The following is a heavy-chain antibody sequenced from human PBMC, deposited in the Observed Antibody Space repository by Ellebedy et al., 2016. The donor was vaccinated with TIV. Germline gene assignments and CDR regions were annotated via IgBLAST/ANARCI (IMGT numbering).Heavy chain of an antibody. D-gene: IGHD5-18*01. CDR1: GFMFGDYA. CDR2: ISSSGSTI. J-gene: IGHJ4*02. CDR3: ARGGYSYGSGDFDY. V-gene: IGHV3-11*01. Sequence: GGSLRLSCTASGFMFGDYAMNWFRQAPGKGLEWVSYISSSGSTIYYADSVKGRFTISRDNAKNSLYLQMNSLRAEDTAVYYCARGGYSYGSGDFDYWGQGTLVTVSS.